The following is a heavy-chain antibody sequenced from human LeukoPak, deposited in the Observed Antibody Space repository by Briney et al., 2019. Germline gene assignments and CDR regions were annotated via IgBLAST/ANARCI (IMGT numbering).Heavy chain of an antibody. CDR3: ARGGWARPDY. CDR2: ISSSSSGI. J-gene: IGHJ4*02. D-gene: IGHD3-10*01. Sequence: GGSLRLSCAASGFTFSSYGMNWVRQAPGKGLKWVSYISSSSSGINYADSVKGRFTISRDNAKNSLFLQMNSLRDEDTAVYYCARGGWARPDYWGQGTLVTVSS. CDR1: GFTFSSYG. V-gene: IGHV3-48*02.